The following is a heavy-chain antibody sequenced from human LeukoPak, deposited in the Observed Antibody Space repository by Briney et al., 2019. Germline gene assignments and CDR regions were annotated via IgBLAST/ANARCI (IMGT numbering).Heavy chain of an antibody. CDR1: GGSISPYY. CDR2: IYYSGST. D-gene: IGHD6-13*01. V-gene: IGHV4-59*12. CDR3: ARFDSSWYFDY. J-gene: IGHJ4*02. Sequence: SETLSLTCTVSGGSISPYYWSWIRQPPGKGLEWIGYIYYSGSTNYNPSLKSRVTISLDTSKNQFSLKLSSVTAADTAVYYCARFDSSWYFDYWGQGTLVTVSS.